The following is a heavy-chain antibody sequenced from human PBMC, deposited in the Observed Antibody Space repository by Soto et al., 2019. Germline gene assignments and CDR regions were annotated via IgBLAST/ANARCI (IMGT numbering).Heavy chain of an antibody. Sequence: LRLSCAASGFTFSRYAMNWVRQAPGRGLQWISGISVSGDNTSYVESVRGRFTVYRDNSKNTLYLQMNNLRAEDTALYYCAKDGKMRTKVWFPAGYGMDVWGQGTTVTVSS. D-gene: IGHD3-10*01. V-gene: IGHV3-23*01. CDR3: AKDGKMRTKVWFPAGYGMDV. CDR1: GFTFSRYA. J-gene: IGHJ6*02. CDR2: ISVSGDNT.